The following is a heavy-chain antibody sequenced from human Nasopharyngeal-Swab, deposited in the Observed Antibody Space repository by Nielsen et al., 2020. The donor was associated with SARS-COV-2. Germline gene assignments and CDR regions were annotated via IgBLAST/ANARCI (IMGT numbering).Heavy chain of an antibody. Sequence: WIRQPPGKGLEWVANIKQDGSEKYYVDSVKGQFTISRDNAKNSLYLQMNSLRAEDTAVYYCARGGRYQLPFTFQHWGQGTLVTVSS. CDR3: ARGGRYQLPFTFQH. CDR2: IKQDGSEK. V-gene: IGHV3-7*01. D-gene: IGHD2-2*01. J-gene: IGHJ1*01.